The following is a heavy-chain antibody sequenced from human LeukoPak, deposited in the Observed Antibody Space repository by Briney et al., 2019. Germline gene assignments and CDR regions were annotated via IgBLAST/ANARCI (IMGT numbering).Heavy chain of an antibody. CDR1: GFTFSSYA. CDR3: AREGSYDYGDYVFDY. V-gene: IGHV3-30*04. CDR2: ISYDGSNK. J-gene: IGHJ4*02. D-gene: IGHD4-17*01. Sequence: GGSLRLSCAASGFTFSSYAMHWVRQAPGKGLEWVAVISYDGSNKYYADSVKGRFTISRDNSKNTLYLQMNSLGAEDTAVYYCAREGSYDYGDYVFDYWGQGTLVTVSS.